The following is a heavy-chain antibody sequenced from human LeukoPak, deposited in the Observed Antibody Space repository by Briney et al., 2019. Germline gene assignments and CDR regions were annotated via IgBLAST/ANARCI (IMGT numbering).Heavy chain of an antibody. D-gene: IGHD3-10*01. CDR2: ISGSGGST. J-gene: IGHJ6*03. Sequence: GGTLRLSCAASGFTFSSYGMSWVRQAPGKGLEWVSAISGSGGSTYYADSVKGRFTISRDNSKNSLYLQMNTLRAEDTAVYYCARPLVWFGEPKGYYNYMDVWGKGTTVTVSS. V-gene: IGHV3-23*01. CDR1: GFTFSSYG. CDR3: ARPLVWFGEPKGYYNYMDV.